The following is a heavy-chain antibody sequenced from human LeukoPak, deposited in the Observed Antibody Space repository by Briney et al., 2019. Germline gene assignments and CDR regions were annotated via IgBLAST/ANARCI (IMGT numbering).Heavy chain of an antibody. J-gene: IGHJ3*02. CDR3: ARDRMLVRGVIGYAFDI. V-gene: IGHV4-59*11. D-gene: IGHD3-10*01. CDR2: IFYSGST. CDR1: GGSIDSHY. Sequence: SETLSLTCTVSGGSIDSHYWSWIRQPPGKGLEWIGYIFYSGSTNYNPSLKSRVTISEATSKSYCSLKWRAVTAADWAMYYGARDRMLVRGVIGYAFDIWGQGTMVSVSS.